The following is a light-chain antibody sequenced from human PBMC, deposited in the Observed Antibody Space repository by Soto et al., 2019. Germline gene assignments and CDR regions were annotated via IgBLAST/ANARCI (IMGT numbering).Light chain of an antibody. V-gene: IGKV1-5*01. J-gene: IGKJ2*01. CDR1: QSISSW. CDR2: DAS. CDR3: QQYKSYSPT. Sequence: DIQMTQSPSTLSASVGDRVTITCRASQSISSWLAWYQQKPGKAPKLLIYDASSLESGVPSRFSGRGSGTEFNLSIRSLQPDDFATYYYQQYKSYSPTFGQGTKLEIK.